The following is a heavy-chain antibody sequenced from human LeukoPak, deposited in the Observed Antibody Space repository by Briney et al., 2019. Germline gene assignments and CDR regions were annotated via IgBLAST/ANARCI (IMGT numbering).Heavy chain of an antibody. CDR2: VFYSGNS. CDR3: ARSLFRIAARPHFDY. Sequence: SETLSLTCTVSGDSLNSSTYYWGWVRQPPGKRLEYIGSVFYSGNSYYNPTLKGRVTLSIDTSKNHFSLRLSSVTAADTAVYYCARSLFRIAARPHFDYWGRGTLVTVSS. D-gene: IGHD6-6*01. CDR1: GDSLNSSTYY. V-gene: IGHV4-39*02. J-gene: IGHJ4*02.